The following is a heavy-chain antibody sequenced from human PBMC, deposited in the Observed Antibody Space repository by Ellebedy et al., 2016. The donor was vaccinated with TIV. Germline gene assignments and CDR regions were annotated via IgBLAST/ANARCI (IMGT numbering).Heavy chain of an antibody. CDR3: ARGYGGISPFDY. J-gene: IGHJ4*02. Sequence: MPGGSLRLSCTVSGGSISSSSYYWGWIRQPPGKGLEWIGSIYYSGITFYNPSLKSRVTISIDTSRNQFSLKLNAVTAAETAVYYCARGYGGISPFDYWGQGTLVTVSS. CDR1: GGSISSSSYY. D-gene: IGHD4-23*01. V-gene: IGHV4-39*07. CDR2: IYYSGIT.